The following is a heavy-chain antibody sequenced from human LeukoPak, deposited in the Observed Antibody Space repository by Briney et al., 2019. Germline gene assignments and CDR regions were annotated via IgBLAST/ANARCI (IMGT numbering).Heavy chain of an antibody. CDR1: GFSFSSYA. V-gene: IGHV3-23*01. CDR3: AKGGERGLQTPFDY. D-gene: IGHD5-24*01. CDR2: ISGSCGST. Sequence: GGSLRLSCAASGFSFSSYAVSWVRQAPGKGLGWVSLISGSCGSTDYADSVKGRFTISRDNSKNPLYLQMNSLRAEDTAVYYCAKGGERGLQTPFDYGGQGTVVTVTA. J-gene: IGHJ4*02.